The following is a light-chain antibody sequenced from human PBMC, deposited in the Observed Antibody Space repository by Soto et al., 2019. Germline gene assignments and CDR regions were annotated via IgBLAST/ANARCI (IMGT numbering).Light chain of an antibody. CDR3: QSYDGAPLT. CDR2: GAS. J-gene: IGKJ4*01. CDR1: QGIRNF. Sequence: DIQMTQSPSSLSASLGDRVTITCRASQGIRNFLAWYQQKPGEVPKLLIYGASTLRSGVPFRFSGSGSGTDFTLTISSLQPEDVASYYCQSYDGAPLTFGGGTKVDIK. V-gene: IGKV1-27*01.